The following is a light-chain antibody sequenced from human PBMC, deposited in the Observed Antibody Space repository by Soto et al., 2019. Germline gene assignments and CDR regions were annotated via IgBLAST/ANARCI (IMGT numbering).Light chain of an antibody. Sequence: SYELTQALSVSVALGQTARITCGGNNIGSKNVHWYQQKPGQAPVVVIYRDGNRPSGIPERFSGSSSGNTATLTIRRAQDGDEADYYCQVWDYSSVIFGGGTKLTVL. V-gene: IGLV3-9*01. CDR2: RDG. CDR1: NIGSKN. J-gene: IGLJ2*01. CDR3: QVWDYSSVI.